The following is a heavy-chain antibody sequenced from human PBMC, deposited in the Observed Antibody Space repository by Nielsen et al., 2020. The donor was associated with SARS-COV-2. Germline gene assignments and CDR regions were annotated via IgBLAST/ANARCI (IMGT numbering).Heavy chain of an antibody. V-gene: IGHV3-21*01. Sequence: GESLKISCVASGSTFSGFTMNWVRQAPGKGLEWVSSISDSSGYIHNADSLKGRFTISRDNAKNSLFLQMNSLIAEDTAVYYCARGRRGGSGSTDYWGQGTLVTVSS. CDR3: ARGRRGGSGSTDY. CDR1: GSTFSGFT. J-gene: IGHJ4*02. CDR2: ISDSSGYI. D-gene: IGHD3-10*01.